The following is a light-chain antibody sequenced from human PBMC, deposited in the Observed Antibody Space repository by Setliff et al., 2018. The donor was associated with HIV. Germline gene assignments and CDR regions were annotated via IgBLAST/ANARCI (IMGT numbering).Light chain of an antibody. CDR1: NIGSKS. CDR2: DDS. J-gene: IGLJ1*01. CDR3: QVWDSSSDHPGV. Sequence: SYELTQPPSVSVAPGKTARITCGGNNIGSKSVHWYQQKPGRAPVLVVHDDSDRPSGIPERFSGSNSGNTATLTISRVEAGDEADYYWQVWDSSSDHPGVFGTGTKVTVL. V-gene: IGLV3-21*03.